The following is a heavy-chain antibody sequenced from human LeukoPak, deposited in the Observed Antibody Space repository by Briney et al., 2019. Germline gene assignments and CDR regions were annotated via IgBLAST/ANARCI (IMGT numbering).Heavy chain of an antibody. CDR3: ARDGVAAAVDAFDI. CDR1: GGSISSSNW. D-gene: IGHD6-13*01. J-gene: IGHJ3*02. CDR2: IYHSGST. V-gene: IGHV4-4*02. Sequence: SETLSLTCAVSGGSISSSNWWSWVRQPPGKGLEWIGEIYHSGSTNSNPSLKSRVTISVDKSKNQFSLKLSSVTAADTAVYYCARDGVAAAVDAFDIWGQGTMVTVSS.